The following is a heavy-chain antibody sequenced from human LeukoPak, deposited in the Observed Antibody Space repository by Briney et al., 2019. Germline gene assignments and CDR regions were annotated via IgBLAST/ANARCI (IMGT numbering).Heavy chain of an antibody. Sequence: ASVKASCKVSGYTLTELSMHWVRQAPGKGLEWMGGFDPEDGETIYAQKFQGRVTMTEDTSTDTAYMELSSLRSEDTAVYYCATGLRYPITMVRGVIIQPKYYFDYWGQGTLVTVSS. V-gene: IGHV1-24*01. CDR1: GYTLTELS. CDR2: FDPEDGET. CDR3: ATGLRYPITMVRGVIIQPKYYFDY. J-gene: IGHJ4*02. D-gene: IGHD3-10*01.